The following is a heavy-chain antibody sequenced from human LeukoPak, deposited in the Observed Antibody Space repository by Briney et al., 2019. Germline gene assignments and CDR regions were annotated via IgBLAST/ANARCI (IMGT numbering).Heavy chain of an antibody. V-gene: IGHV3-7*01. Sequence: GGSLRLACAGSGFTFSNSWMSWVHQAPERGLEWVANIKADGNQKDYVDSVKGRFTISRDNAKNSVYLEMNSLRVEDTAIYYCTRFTRSASYEVYWGQGTLVTVSS. CDR2: IKADGNQK. CDR3: TRFTRSASYEVY. D-gene: IGHD3-10*01. CDR1: GFTFSNSW. J-gene: IGHJ4*02.